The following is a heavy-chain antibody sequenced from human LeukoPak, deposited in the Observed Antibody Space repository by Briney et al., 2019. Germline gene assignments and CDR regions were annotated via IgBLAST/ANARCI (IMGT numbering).Heavy chain of an antibody. V-gene: IGHV4-59*01. CDR2: IYYSGST. J-gene: IGHJ4*02. CDR1: GGSISSYY. CDR3: ARVGVYSGSYLED. D-gene: IGHD1-26*01. Sequence: PSETLSLTCTVSGGSISSYYWSWIRQPPGKGLEWIGYIYYSGSTNYNPSLKSRVTISVDTSKNQFSLKLSSVTAADTAVYYCARVGVYSGSYLEDWGQGTLVTVSS.